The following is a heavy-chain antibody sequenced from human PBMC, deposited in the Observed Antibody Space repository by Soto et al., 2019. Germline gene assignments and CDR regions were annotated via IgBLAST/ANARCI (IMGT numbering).Heavy chain of an antibody. CDR3: AREAGVVVVVAEIDAFDI. CDR1: GFTFSSYA. J-gene: IGHJ3*02. D-gene: IGHD2-15*01. V-gene: IGHV3-30-3*01. Sequence: QVQLVESGGGVVQPGRSLRLSCAASGFTFSSYAMHWVRQAPGKGLEWVAVISYDGSNKYYADSVKGRFTISRDNSKNTLYLQMNSMRAEDTAVYYCAREAGVVVVVAEIDAFDIWGQGTMVTVSS. CDR2: ISYDGSNK.